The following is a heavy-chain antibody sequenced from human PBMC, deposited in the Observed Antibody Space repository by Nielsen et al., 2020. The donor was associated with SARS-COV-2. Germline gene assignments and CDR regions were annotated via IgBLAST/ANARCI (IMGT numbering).Heavy chain of an antibody. J-gene: IGHJ3*01. Sequence: GGSLRLSCAASGFTFTGFTMNWVRQAPGKGLEWVSSISDSSTDIYYADSVKGRFTISRDNAKNSLYLQMNSLRAEDTAVYYCARDKFYSVVVLAAFDVWGQGTMVTVSS. D-gene: IGHD2-15*01. CDR3: ARDKFYSVVVLAAFDV. CDR2: ISDSSTDI. V-gene: IGHV3-21*01. CDR1: GFTFTGFT.